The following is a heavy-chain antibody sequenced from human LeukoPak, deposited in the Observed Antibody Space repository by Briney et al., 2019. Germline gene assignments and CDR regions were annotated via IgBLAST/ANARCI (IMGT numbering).Heavy chain of an antibody. Sequence: PGGSLRLSCAASGYTFSSYRMHGLRQAPGKALQLVSFFSGSSGSIYSADAVSGRVSISRANDKNSLYLQMQRLRDEDTAVYFCKKGGGSGSYSDYWGQGTLVTVSS. D-gene: IGHD3-10*01. J-gene: IGHJ4*02. CDR3: KKGGGSGSYSDY. CDR1: GYTFSSYR. V-gene: IGHV3-48*02. CDR2: FSGSSGSI.